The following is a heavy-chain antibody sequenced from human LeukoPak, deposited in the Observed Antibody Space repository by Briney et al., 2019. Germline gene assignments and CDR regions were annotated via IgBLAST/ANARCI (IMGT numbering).Heavy chain of an antibody. J-gene: IGHJ3*02. D-gene: IGHD2-8*01. CDR2: ISSSSSTI. CDR1: GFTFSSYN. V-gene: IGHV3-48*01. Sequence: GGSLRLSCAASGFTFSSYNMNWVRQAPGKGLEWISYISSSSSTIYYADSVKGRFTISRDNAKNSLYLHMNSLRAEDRAVYYCARDPMLRAFDIWGQGTMVTVSS. CDR3: ARDPMLRAFDI.